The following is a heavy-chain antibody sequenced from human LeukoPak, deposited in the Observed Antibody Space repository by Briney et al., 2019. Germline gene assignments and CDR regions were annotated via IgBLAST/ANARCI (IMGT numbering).Heavy chain of an antibody. Sequence: SETLSLTCTVSGGSITTSCCYWGWVRQSPGTALEWIGGIYYNGDTYYNPSLKSRVTLSVDTSKNQFSLNLSPVTAADTAVYYCAKVRIANYYYHGMDVWGQGTRVIVS. CDR3: AKVRIANYYYHGMDV. CDR1: GGSITTSCCY. V-gene: IGHV4-39*01. D-gene: IGHD4/OR15-4a*01. CDR2: IYYNGDT. J-gene: IGHJ6*02.